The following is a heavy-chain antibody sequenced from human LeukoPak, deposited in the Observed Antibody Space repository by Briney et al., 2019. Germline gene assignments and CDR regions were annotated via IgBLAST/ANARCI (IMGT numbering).Heavy chain of an antibody. CDR1: GFTFDDYG. CDR3: ARVDCSSTSCPGSYDYYMDV. J-gene: IGHJ6*03. CDR2: INWNGGST. D-gene: IGHD2-2*01. V-gene: IGHV3-20*04. Sequence: GGSLRLSCAASGFTFDDYGMSWVRQAPGKGLEWVSGINWNGGSTGYADSVKGRFTISRDNAKNSLYLQMNSLRAEDTALYYCARVDCSSTSCPGSYDYYMDVWGKGTTVTVSS.